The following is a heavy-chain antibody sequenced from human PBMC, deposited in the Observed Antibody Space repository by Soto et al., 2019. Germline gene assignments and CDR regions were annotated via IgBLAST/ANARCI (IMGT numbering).Heavy chain of an antibody. J-gene: IGHJ5*01. V-gene: IGHV4-30-4*01. CDR3: ATVTFTPNWFDS. CDR1: GDSISSPDYY. CDR2: VYYRGSI. D-gene: IGHD3-16*01. Sequence: PSETLSLTCTVSGDSISSPDYYWSWIRQAPGKRLELIGYVYYRGSIYYTPSFERRLSISTDTSKNQFSLRLTSVTVAESAVYYCATVTFTPNWFDSWGQGILVTVSS.